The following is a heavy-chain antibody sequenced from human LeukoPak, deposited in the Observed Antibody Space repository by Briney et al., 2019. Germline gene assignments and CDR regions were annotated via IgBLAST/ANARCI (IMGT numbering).Heavy chain of an antibody. CDR2: IYPGDSDT. D-gene: IGHD3-16*01. CDR3: ASGKNGGDY. Sequence: GESLKISCKGSGYSFIGWVRQMPGKGLEWMGIIYPGDSDTRYSPSFQGQVTISADKSISTAYLQWSSLKASDTAMYYCASGKNGGDYWGQGTLVTVSS. CDR1: GYSF. V-gene: IGHV5-51*01. J-gene: IGHJ4*02.